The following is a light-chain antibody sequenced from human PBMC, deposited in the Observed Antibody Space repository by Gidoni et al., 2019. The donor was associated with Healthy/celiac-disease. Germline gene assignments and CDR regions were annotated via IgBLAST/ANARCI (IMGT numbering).Light chain of an antibody. V-gene: IGKV1-33*01. CDR3: QQYDNLPRT. Sequence: DIQMTQSPSSLSASVGDRVTITCPASQDISNYLNWYQQKPGKAPKLLIYDASNLEKGVPSRFSGSGSGTDFTFTISSLQPEDIATYYCQQYDNLPRTFGQGTKVEIK. CDR2: DAS. J-gene: IGKJ1*01. CDR1: QDISNY.